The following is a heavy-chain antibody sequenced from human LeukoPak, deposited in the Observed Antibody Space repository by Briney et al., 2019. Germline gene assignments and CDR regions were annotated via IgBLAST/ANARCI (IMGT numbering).Heavy chain of an antibody. D-gene: IGHD2/OR15-2a*01. J-gene: IGHJ6*02. CDR2: VSYDGRNE. V-gene: IGHV3-30*03. Sequence: GGSLRLSCRASGFSLSDYAMHWVRQAPGKGLEWVAVVSYDGRNEYYGDSVKGRFTISRDTSKNTLYLQMNSLRTEDTAVYYCARDTRQYYHNGMDVWSHGTTVTVSS. CDR3: ARDTRQYYHNGMDV. CDR1: GFSLSDYA.